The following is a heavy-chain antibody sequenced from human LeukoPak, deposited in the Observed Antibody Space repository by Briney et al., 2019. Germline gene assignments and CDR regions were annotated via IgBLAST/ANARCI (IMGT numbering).Heavy chain of an antibody. CDR1: GFTFGSYG. CDR2: IWYDGSNK. D-gene: IGHD1-1*01. V-gene: IGHV3-33*08. Sequence: GGSLRLSCTASGFTFGSYGMHWVRQAPGKGLEWVAVIWYDGSNKYYADSVKGRFTISRDNSKNTLYLQMNSLRAEDTAVYYCAREQQLATYYFDYWGQGTLVTVSS. J-gene: IGHJ4*02. CDR3: AREQQLATYYFDY.